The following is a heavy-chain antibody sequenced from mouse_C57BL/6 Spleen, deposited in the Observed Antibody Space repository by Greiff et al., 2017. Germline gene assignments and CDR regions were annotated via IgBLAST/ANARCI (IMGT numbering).Heavy chain of an antibody. Sequence: EVQLVESGGGLVKPGGSLKLSCAASGFTFSDYGMHWVRQAPEKGLEWVAYISSGSSTIYYADTVKGRFTISRDNAKNTLFLQMTSLRSEDTAMYYCARPTTVVGNYYAMDYWGQGTSVTVSS. CDR3: ARPTTVVGNYYAMDY. CDR2: ISSGSSTI. D-gene: IGHD1-1*01. V-gene: IGHV5-17*01. CDR1: GFTFSDYG. J-gene: IGHJ4*01.